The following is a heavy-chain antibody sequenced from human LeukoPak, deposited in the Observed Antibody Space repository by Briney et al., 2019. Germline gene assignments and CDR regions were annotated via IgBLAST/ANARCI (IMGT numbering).Heavy chain of an antibody. J-gene: IGHJ5*02. V-gene: IGHV3-21*01. Sequence: GGSLRLSCAASGFTLSSYSMNWVRQAPGKGLEWVSSISSSSSYIYYADSVKGRFTISRDNAKNSLYLQMNSLRAEDTAVYYCARGPDYYGSGSYPNWFDPWGQGTLVTVSS. CDR2: ISSSSSYI. D-gene: IGHD3-10*01. CDR3: ARGPDYYGSGSYPNWFDP. CDR1: GFTLSSYS.